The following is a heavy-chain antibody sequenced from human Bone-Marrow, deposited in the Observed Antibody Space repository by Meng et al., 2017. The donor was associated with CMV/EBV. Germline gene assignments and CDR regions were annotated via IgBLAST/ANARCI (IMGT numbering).Heavy chain of an antibody. Sequence: GESLKISCAASGFTFSSYWMHWVRQAPGKGLVWVSRINSDGSSTSYADSVKGRFTISRDNAKNTLYLQMNSLRAEDTAVYYCARDGLNGGTDYWGQGTLVTVSS. D-gene: IGHD2-15*01. CDR1: GFTFSSYW. J-gene: IGHJ4*02. CDR2: INSDGSST. CDR3: ARDGLNGGTDY. V-gene: IGHV3-74*01.